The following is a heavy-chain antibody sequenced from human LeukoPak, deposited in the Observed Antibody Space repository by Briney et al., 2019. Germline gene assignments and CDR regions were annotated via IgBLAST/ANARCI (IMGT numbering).Heavy chain of an antibody. J-gene: IGHJ6*03. V-gene: IGHV3-64*01. D-gene: IGHD2-2*01. Sequence: PGGALRLSCAASGFTFSNYAMSWVRQAPGKGLEYVSAISSNGGSTYYANSVKGRFTISRDNSKNTLYLQMGSLRVEDMAVYYCARVRCSSTSCKYYYYYMDVWGKGTTVTVSS. CDR1: GFTFSNYA. CDR2: ISSNGGST. CDR3: ARVRCSSTSCKYYYYYMDV.